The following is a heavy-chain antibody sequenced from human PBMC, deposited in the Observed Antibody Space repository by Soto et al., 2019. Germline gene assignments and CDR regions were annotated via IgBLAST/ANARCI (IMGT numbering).Heavy chain of an antibody. CDR2: INWSGDNT. J-gene: IGHJ4*02. CDR1: GFTFEDSG. Sequence: PGGSLRLSCEASGFTFEDSGMSWVRQAPGQGLEWVSGINWSGDNTGYADSVKGRFTISRENAKNSLYLQMNSLRAEDTAVYYCTRDGYDYDSSSDYFGYWGQGTPVTVSS. D-gene: IGHD3-22*01. CDR3: TRDGYDYDSSSDYFGY. V-gene: IGHV3-20*04.